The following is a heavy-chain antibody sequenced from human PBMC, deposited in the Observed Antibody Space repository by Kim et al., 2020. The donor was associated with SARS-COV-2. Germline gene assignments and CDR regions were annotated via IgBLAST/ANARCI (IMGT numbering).Heavy chain of an antibody. CDR1: GGSISSYY. V-gene: IGHV4-59*01. Sequence: SETLSLTCTVSGGSISSYYWSWIRQPPGKGLEWIGYIYYSGSTNYNPSLKSRVTISVDTSKNQFSLKLSSVTAADTAVYYCARESGSWFGEFHPLGMDVWGQGTTVTVSS. CDR3: ARESGSWFGEFHPLGMDV. J-gene: IGHJ6*02. D-gene: IGHD3-10*01. CDR2: IYYSGST.